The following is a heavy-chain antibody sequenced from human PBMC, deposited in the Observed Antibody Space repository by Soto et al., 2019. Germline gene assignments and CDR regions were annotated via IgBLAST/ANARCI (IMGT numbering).Heavy chain of an antibody. V-gene: IGHV1-8*01. J-gene: IGHJ4*02. CDR2: MSPESGNR. CDR3: ASGAGGLHLGELSLALDF. D-gene: IGHD3-16*02. Sequence: QVQLVQSGAEVKKPGASVKVSCKASGYTFTSYDINWVRQATGQGLEWMGWMSPESGNRGYAEKFQGRVTMTRDTSISTAYMDLSSLRSDDTAVYCCASGAGGLHLGELSLALDFWGQGTLVSVST. CDR1: GYTFTSYD.